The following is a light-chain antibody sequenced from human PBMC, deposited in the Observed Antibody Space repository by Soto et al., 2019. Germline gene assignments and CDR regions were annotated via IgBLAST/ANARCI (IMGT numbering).Light chain of an antibody. CDR1: QSISSNY. CDR3: QQYGSSPKT. Sequence: EIVLTQSPGTLSLSPGERATLSCRASQSISSNYLAWYQQKPGQAPRLLTHGASSRATGIPDRFSGSGSGTDFTLTISRLEPEDFAVYYCQQYGSSPKTFGQGTKVDIK. CDR2: GAS. J-gene: IGKJ1*01. V-gene: IGKV3-20*01.